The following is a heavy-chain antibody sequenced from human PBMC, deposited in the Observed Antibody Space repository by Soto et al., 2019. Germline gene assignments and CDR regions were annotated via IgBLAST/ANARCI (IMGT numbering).Heavy chain of an antibody. Sequence: QVQLVESGGGVVQPGRSLRLSCVASGFTFSNYGMHWVRQAPGKGLEWVAVIWYGGTNKYYADSVKGRFTISRDNSKNTLYLQLDSLRVGDRAVNYCARDVVDYWGQGGLVTVS. CDR2: IWYGGTNK. V-gene: IGHV3-33*01. CDR3: ARDVVDY. CDR1: GFTFSNYG. J-gene: IGHJ4*02.